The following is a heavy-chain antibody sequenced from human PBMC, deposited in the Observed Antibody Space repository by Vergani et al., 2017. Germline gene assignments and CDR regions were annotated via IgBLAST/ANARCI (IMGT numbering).Heavy chain of an antibody. Sequence: QLQLQESGPGLVKPSATLSLTCSVSGAYIRSSDYYWGCIRQPPGKGLEWIASIYYSGSTYYNPSLKSRVTISVDTSKNQFSLKLSSVTAADTAVYFCARHSTVEWLVKLGWIDPWGQGILVTVSS. V-gene: IGHV4-39*01. CDR2: IYYSGST. J-gene: IGHJ5*02. CDR3: ARHSTVEWLVKLGWIDP. D-gene: IGHD6-19*01. CDR1: GAYIRSSDYY.